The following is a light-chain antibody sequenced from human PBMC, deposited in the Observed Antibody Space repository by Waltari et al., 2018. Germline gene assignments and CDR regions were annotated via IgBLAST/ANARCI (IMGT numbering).Light chain of an antibody. J-gene: IGLJ2*01. CDR1: SDDIGAYSY. V-gene: IGLV2-14*03. Sequence: QSALTQPASVSGSPGQSITISCTGTSDDIGAYSYVTWYHQRTGKVPKLIIYDLTERPSGVSTRFSGSKSGSTASLTVSGLQAEDEGLFYCSAYTSRGTLKFGGGTRVTVL. CDR3: SAYTSRGTLK. CDR2: DLT.